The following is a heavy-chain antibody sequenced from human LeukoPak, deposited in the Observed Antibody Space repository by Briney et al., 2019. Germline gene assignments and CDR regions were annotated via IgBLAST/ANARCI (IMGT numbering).Heavy chain of an antibody. CDR1: GYTFTSYG. V-gene: IGHV1-18*01. J-gene: IGHJ3*02. CDR2: ISAYNGNT. Sequence: ASVKVSCKASGYTFTSYGISWVRQAPGQGLEWMGWISAYNGNTNYAQKLQGRVTMTTDTSTSTAYMELRSLRSDDTAVYYCARHSIPAAIGAFDIWGQGTMVTVSS. D-gene: IGHD2-2*01. CDR3: ARHSIPAAIGAFDI.